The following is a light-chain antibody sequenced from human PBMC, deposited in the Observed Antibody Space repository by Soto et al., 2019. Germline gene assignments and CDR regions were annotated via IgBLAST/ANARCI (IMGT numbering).Light chain of an antibody. CDR2: DAS. CDR1: QGISSA. V-gene: IGKV1-13*02. Sequence: AIQLTQSPSSLSASVGDRVTITCRASQGISSALAWYQQKPGKAPNLLISDASSLESGVPSRFSGSGSGTDFTLTISSLQPEDVATYYCQQFNSYPYTFGQGTKLEIK. CDR3: QQFNSYPYT. J-gene: IGKJ2*01.